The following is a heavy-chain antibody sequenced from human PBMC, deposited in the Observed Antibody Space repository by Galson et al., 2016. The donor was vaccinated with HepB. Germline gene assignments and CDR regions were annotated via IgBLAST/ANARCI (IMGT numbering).Heavy chain of an antibody. J-gene: IGHJ3*02. CDR3: ARESQQHLAPSTFDI. CDR1: GDTFSKYS. Sequence: SVKVSCKASGDTFSKYSISCLRQAPGQGPEWMGGVVPIIGRTFYAQTFQGRLTLTADSSTTTAYMELTNLISEDTALYYCARESQQHLAPSTFDIWGQGTMVTVSS. D-gene: IGHD6-13*01. CDR2: VVPIIGRT. V-gene: IGHV1-69*10.